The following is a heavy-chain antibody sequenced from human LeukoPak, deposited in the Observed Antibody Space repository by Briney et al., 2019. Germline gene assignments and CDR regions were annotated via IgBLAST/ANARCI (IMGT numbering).Heavy chain of an antibody. V-gene: IGHV4-4*02. Sequence: SGTLSLTCAVSGCTFSSSNWRRWVRQSAGKGLEWIGDIYHSGSTNYNPSLKSRVTMSVDKSKNQFSLKLSSVTAADTAVYYCARGLYCSSTSCYDFDYWGQGTLVTVSS. CDR3: ARGLYCSSTSCYDFDY. D-gene: IGHD2-2*01. CDR1: GCTFSSSNW. CDR2: IYHSGST. J-gene: IGHJ4*02.